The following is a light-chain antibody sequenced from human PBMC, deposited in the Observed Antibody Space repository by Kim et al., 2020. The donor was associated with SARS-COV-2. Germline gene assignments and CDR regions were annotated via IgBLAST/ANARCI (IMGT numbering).Light chain of an antibody. CDR2: NIN. CDR3: AVWDDSLNGVV. V-gene: IGLV1-44*01. CDR1: SSNNGSDA. J-gene: IGLJ2*01. Sequence: GKGATISCSGNSSNNGSDALTWCQQLPGTAPKLLIYNINHRPSGVPDRFSCSKSDTSASLAISGLQSEDEADYYCAVWDDSLNGVVFGGGTQLTVL.